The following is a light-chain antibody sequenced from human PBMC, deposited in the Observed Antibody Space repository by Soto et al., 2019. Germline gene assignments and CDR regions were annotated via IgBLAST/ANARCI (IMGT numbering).Light chain of an antibody. CDR2: AAS. CDR1: ESIARH. CDR3: QQSYSTLSIT. V-gene: IGKV1-39*01. Sequence: DIQMTQSPSSLSASVGDRVTITCRASESIARHLNWYQQKPGKAPKLLIYAASSLQNGVPSRFRGGGSGTYFTLTISNLQPEDFASYYCQQSYSTLSITFGQGKRLEIK. J-gene: IGKJ5*01.